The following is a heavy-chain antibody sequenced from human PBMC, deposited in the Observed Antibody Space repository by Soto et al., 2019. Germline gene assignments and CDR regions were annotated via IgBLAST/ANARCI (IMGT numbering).Heavy chain of an antibody. CDR3: ARGGVSTRTFDY. CDR1: GYSFAGYW. Sequence: GESLKISCKGSGYSFAGYWIAWVRQMPGKGLELMGIIYPSDSDTRYRPSFQGQVTISADKSISSAYLQWSSLRASDTAMYYCARGGVSTRTFDYWGQGTPITVSS. CDR2: IYPSDSDT. D-gene: IGHD3-3*01. V-gene: IGHV5-51*01. J-gene: IGHJ4*02.